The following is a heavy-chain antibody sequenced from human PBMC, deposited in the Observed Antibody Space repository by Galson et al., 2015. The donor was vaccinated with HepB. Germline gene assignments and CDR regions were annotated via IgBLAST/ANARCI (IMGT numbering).Heavy chain of an antibody. Sequence: SLRLSCAASGFTFSSYSMNWVRQAPGKGLEWVSYISSSSSTIYYADSVKGRFTISRDNAKNSLYLQMNSLRAEDTAVYYCAREEAEPHYCGMDVWGQGTTVTVSS. CDR1: GFTFSSYS. J-gene: IGHJ6*02. CDR3: AREEAEPHYCGMDV. D-gene: IGHD6-19*01. V-gene: IGHV3-48*04. CDR2: ISSSSSTI.